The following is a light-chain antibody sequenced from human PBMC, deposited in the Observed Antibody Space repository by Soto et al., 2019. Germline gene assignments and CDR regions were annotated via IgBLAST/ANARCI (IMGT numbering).Light chain of an antibody. CDR1: QSISTY. Sequence: DIQMTQSSSSLSVSVGDRVSITCRASQSISTYLNWYQQKPGEAPKLLIYVSSNLHSGVPSRFSGSGSGTEFTLTISSLQPEDFATYYCQQIYITPYTFGQGTKLEIK. V-gene: IGKV1-39*01. CDR3: QQIYITPYT. J-gene: IGKJ2*01. CDR2: VSS.